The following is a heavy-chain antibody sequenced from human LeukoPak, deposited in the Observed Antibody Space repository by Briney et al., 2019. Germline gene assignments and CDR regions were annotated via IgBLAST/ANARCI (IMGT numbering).Heavy chain of an antibody. CDR1: GGTFSSYA. Sequence: SVKVSCRASGGTFSSYAISWVREAPGQGLEWMGGIIPIFGTANYAQKFQGRVTVTADKSTSTAYMELSSLRSEDTAVYYCATDGFWREAGTVGFDYWGQGTLVTVSS. CDR3: ATDGFWREAGTVGFDY. D-gene: IGHD4-23*01. V-gene: IGHV1-69*06. CDR2: IIPIFGTA. J-gene: IGHJ4*02.